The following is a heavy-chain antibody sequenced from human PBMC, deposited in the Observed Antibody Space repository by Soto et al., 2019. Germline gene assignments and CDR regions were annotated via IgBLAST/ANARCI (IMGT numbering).Heavy chain of an antibody. J-gene: IGHJ4*02. CDR2: IYYSGST. D-gene: IGHD3-22*01. V-gene: IGHV4-31*03. Sequence: PSETLSLTCTVSGGSISSGGYYWSWIRQHPGKGLEWIGYIYYSGSTYYNPSLKSRVTISVDTSKNQFSLKLSSVTAADTAVYYWGRDYYDSSPGRFDYWGQGTLVTVSS. CDR1: GGSISSGGYY. CDR3: GRDYYDSSPGRFDY.